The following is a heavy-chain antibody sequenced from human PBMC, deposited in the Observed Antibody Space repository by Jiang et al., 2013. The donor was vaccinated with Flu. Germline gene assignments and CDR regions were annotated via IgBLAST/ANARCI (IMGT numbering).Heavy chain of an antibody. CDR3: ARDAATRSRTASRY. J-gene: IGHJ4*02. D-gene: IGHD6-25*01. Sequence: GSVKGRFTISRDNAKNSLYLQMNSLRAEDTAVYYCARDAATRSRTASRYWGQGTLVTVSS. V-gene: IGHV3-7*01.